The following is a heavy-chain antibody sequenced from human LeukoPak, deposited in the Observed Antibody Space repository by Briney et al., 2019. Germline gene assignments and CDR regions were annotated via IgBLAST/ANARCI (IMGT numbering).Heavy chain of an antibody. D-gene: IGHD2-21*02. CDR3: ARSYRYCGGDCTDGS. Sequence: SETLSLTCAVYGGSFSGYYWSWIRQPPGKGLEWSGEINHSGSTNYNPSLKSRVTISVDTSKNQFSLKLSSVTAADTAVYYCARSYRYCGGDCTDGSWGQGTLVTVSS. CDR2: INHSGST. J-gene: IGHJ5*02. V-gene: IGHV4-34*01. CDR1: GGSFSGYY.